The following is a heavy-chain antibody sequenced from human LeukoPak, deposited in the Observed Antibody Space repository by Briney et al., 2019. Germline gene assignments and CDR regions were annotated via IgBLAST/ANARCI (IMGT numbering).Heavy chain of an antibody. V-gene: IGHV1-46*01. CDR3: ARDQEGFDY. Sequence: GASVTVSCKASGYTFTNNYLHWVRRAPGQGLEWMGMIYPRDGSTSYAQNFQGRVTVTRDTSTTTVHMELRGLRSEDTAVYYCARDQEGFDYWGQGTVVTVSS. CDR2: IYPRDGST. J-gene: IGHJ4*02. CDR1: GYTFTNNY.